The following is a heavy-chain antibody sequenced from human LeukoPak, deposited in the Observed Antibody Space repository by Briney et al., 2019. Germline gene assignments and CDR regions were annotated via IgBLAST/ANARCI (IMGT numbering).Heavy chain of an antibody. Sequence: PGGSLRLSCAAAGFTFSSYTMNWVRQAPGKGLEWISYISQTSGTISYADSVKGRFSISRDNAKNSLYLQMNCLRDEDTALYYCARDLNWGFDYWGQGTLVTVSS. V-gene: IGHV3-48*02. CDR1: GFTFSSYT. CDR2: ISQTSGTI. J-gene: IGHJ4*02. CDR3: ARDLNWGFDY. D-gene: IGHD7-27*01.